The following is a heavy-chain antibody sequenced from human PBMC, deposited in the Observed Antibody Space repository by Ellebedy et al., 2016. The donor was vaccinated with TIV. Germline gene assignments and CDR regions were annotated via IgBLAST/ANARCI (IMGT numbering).Heavy chain of an antibody. Sequence: GESLKISCTASRFTFSSYWMSWVRQAPGKGLEWVANINQDGRQKYYVDSVKGRFTISRDNVKNSLYLQVNSLRAEDMAVYYCATDGSYGDYLSPQHAFTIWGQGTMVTVSS. CDR1: RFTFSSYW. V-gene: IGHV3-7*01. D-gene: IGHD4-17*01. J-gene: IGHJ3*02. CDR3: ATDGSYGDYLSPQHAFTI. CDR2: INQDGRQK.